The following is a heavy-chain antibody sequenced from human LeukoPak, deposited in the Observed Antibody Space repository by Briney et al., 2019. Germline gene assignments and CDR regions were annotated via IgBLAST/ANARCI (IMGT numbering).Heavy chain of an antibody. Sequence: GASVEVSCKASGYTFTSYGISWVRQAPGQGLEWMGWISAYNGNTNYAQKLQGRVTMTTDTSTSTAYMELRSLRSDDTAVYYCARDRSPVPAAIKACCAFDIWGQGTMVTVSS. CDR2: ISAYNGNT. V-gene: IGHV1-18*01. CDR3: ARDRSPVPAAIKACCAFDI. J-gene: IGHJ3*02. CDR1: GYTFTSYG. D-gene: IGHD2-2*01.